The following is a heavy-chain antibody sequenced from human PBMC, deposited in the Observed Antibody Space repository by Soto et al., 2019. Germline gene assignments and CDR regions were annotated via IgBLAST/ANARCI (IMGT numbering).Heavy chain of an antibody. D-gene: IGHD1-26*01. CDR3: ARDSGHGSYYGTIDY. V-gene: IGHV4-59*01. Sequence: PSETLSLTCTVSGGSISSYYWSWIRQPPGKGLEWIGYIYYSGSTNYNPSLKSRVTISVDTSKNQFSLKLSSVTAADTAVYYCARDSGHGSYYGTIDYWGQGTLVTVSS. J-gene: IGHJ4*02. CDR2: IYYSGST. CDR1: GGSISSYY.